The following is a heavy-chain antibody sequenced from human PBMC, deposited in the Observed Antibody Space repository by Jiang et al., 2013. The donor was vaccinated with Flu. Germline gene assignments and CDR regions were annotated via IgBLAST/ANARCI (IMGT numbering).Heavy chain of an antibody. CDR3: ARFGLTGTNRNDY. J-gene: IGHJ4*02. CDR2: INTGNGNT. CDR1: GYTFTGYA. V-gene: IGHV1-3*04. Sequence: GAEVKKPGASVKVSCKASGYTFTGYAMHWVRQAPGQRLEWMGWINTGNGNTKYSQRFQDRVTITRDTSASTAYMELSSLRSEDTAVYYCARFGLTGTNRNDYWGQGTLVTVSS. D-gene: IGHD1-20*01.